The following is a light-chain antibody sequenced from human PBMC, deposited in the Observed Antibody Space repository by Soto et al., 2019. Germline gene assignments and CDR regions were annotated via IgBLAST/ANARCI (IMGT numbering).Light chain of an antibody. J-gene: IGLJ2*01. CDR1: SSNIGNKD. V-gene: IGLV1-51*01. Sequence: QSVLTQPPSVSAAPGQKVTISCSGSSSNIGNKDVSWYQHLPGTAPKLLIYDNSKRPSGIPDRFSGSKSGTSATLGITGLQTGDEADYYCGTWDSSLSAVVFGGGTQLTVL. CDR3: GTWDSSLSAVV. CDR2: DNS.